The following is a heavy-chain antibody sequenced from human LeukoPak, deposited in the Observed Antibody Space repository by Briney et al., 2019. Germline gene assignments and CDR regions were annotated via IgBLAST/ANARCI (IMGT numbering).Heavy chain of an antibody. J-gene: IGHJ5*02. CDR2: IYHSGST. Sequence: PSGTLSLTCAVSGGSISSSNWWSWIRQPPGKGLEWIGEIYHSGSTNYNPSLKSRVTISVDKSKNQFSLKLSSVTAADTAVYYCARHALRDILTGYYQGRTGMNWFDPWGQGTLVTVSS. CDR1: GGSISSSNW. CDR3: ARHALRDILTGYYQGRTGMNWFDP. D-gene: IGHD3-9*01. V-gene: IGHV4-4*02.